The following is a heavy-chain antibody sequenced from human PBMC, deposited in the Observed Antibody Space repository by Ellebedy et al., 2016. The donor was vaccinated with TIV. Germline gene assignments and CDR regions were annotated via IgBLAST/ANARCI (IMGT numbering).Heavy chain of an antibody. CDR2: ILPGDSDT. CDR3: AYYASGRRAFDI. Sequence: GESLKISXKGSGYRFSSYWIGWVRQMPGKGLEWMGIILPGDSDTRYSPSFQGQVIISVDKSISTSYLQWSSLTASDTALYYCAYYASGRRAFDIWGQGTTVTVSS. V-gene: IGHV5-51*01. D-gene: IGHD3-10*01. J-gene: IGHJ3*02. CDR1: GYRFSSYW.